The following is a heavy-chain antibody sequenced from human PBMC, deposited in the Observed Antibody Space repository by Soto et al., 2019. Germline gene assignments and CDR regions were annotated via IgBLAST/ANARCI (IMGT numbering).Heavy chain of an antibody. CDR1: GGTFSSYA. Sequence: SVKVSCKASGGTFSSYAISWVRQAPGQGLEWMGGIIPIFGTANYAQKFQGRVTITADESTSTAYMELSSLRSEDTAVYYCARDYSYYDSSGYLSYWGQGTLVTVSS. CDR3: ARDYSYYDSSGYLSY. V-gene: IGHV1-69*13. CDR2: IIPIFGTA. D-gene: IGHD3-22*01. J-gene: IGHJ4*02.